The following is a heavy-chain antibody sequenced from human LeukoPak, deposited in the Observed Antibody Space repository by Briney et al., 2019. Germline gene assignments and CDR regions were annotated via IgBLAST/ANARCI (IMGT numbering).Heavy chain of an antibody. CDR2: IKSKTDGGTT. D-gene: IGHD4-11*01. Sequence: PGGSLRLSCAATGFTFSNAWMSWVRQAPGKGLEWVGRIKSKTDGGTTDYAAPVKGRFTISRDDSKNTLYLQMNSLKTEDTAVYYCTTDHSNSPNFDYRGQGTLVTVSS. CDR3: TTDHSNSPNFDY. V-gene: IGHV3-15*01. CDR1: GFTFSNAW. J-gene: IGHJ4*02.